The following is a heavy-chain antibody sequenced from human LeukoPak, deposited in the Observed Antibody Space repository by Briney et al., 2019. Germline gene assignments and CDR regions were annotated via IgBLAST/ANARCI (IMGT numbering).Heavy chain of an antibody. D-gene: IGHD5-18*01. Sequence: ASVKVSCKASGYTFTGYYMHWVRQAPGQGLEWMGWINPNSGGTNYAQKFQGRVTMTRDTSISTAYMELSRLRSDDTAVYYCARDWWIQLWLQDDVEDYWGQGTLVTVSS. V-gene: IGHV1-2*02. J-gene: IGHJ4*02. CDR2: INPNSGGT. CDR1: GYTFTGYY. CDR3: ARDWWIQLWLQDDVEDY.